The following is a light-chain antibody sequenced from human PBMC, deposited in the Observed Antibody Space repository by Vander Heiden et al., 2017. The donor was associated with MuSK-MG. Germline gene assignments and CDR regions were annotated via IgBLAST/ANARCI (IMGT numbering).Light chain of an antibody. CDR3: QQRSNWIT. V-gene: IGKV3D-11*01. CDR2: DAS. J-gene: IGKJ5*01. Sequence: EIVLTQSPATLSLSPGERATLSCRASQGVSSYLAWYQQKPGQAPRLLIYDASNRATGIPARFSGSGPGTDFTLTISSLELEDFAVYYCQQRSNWITFGQGTRLEIK. CDR1: QGVSSY.